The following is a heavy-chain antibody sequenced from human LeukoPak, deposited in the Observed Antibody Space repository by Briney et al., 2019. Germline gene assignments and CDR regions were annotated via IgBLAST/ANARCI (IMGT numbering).Heavy chain of an antibody. V-gene: IGHV3-23*01. CDR3: AKDSGGTYFYYYYYMDV. J-gene: IGHJ6*03. D-gene: IGHD1-26*01. Sequence: GGSLRLSCGASGFTFSTYGMSWVRQAPGKGLEWVSAISAGGATIYYADSVKGRFTVSRDNSKNTLYLQINSLRAEDTAVYYCAKDSGGTYFYYYYYMDVWGKGTTVTVSS. CDR2: ISAGGATI. CDR1: GFTFSTYG.